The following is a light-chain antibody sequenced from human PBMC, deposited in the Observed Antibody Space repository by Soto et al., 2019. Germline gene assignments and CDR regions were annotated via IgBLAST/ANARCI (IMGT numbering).Light chain of an antibody. V-gene: IGKV3-15*01. Sequence: EIVMTQSPATLSVSPGERATLSCRASQSVSSNLAWYRQKPGQAPRLLIYGASTRATGVPARFSAIGSGTEFTLTINTLQSEDFAVYYCQHYNNWPYTFGQGTKLEIK. J-gene: IGKJ2*01. CDR1: QSVSSN. CDR3: QHYNNWPYT. CDR2: GAS.